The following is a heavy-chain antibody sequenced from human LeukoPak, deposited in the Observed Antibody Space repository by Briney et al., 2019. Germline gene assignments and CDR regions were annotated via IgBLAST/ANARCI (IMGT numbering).Heavy chain of an antibody. CDR1: GFTFSIHW. CDR3: ARKAQYNGHYPLDY. CDR2: MNTDGTNT. Sequence: GGSLRLSCAASGFTFSIHWMHWVRQAPGKGLVWVSRMNTDGTNTAYADSVKGRFTISRDSSKNTLFLQMNSLRAEDTALYFCARKAQYNGHYPLDYWGQGTLVTVSS. D-gene: IGHD1-7*01. J-gene: IGHJ4*02. V-gene: IGHV3-74*01.